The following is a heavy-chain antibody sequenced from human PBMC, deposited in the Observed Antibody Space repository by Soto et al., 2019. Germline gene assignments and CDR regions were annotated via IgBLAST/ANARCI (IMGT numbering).Heavy chain of an antibody. J-gene: IGHJ4*02. Sequence: GGSLRLSCAASEFTFSSYSMNWVRQAPGKGLEWVSYISSSSSTIYYADSVKGRFTISRDNAKESLYLQMNSLRAEDTAVYYCTKDRVPDGIWSFEYWGQGALVTLSS. V-gene: IGHV3-48*01. CDR1: EFTFSSYS. CDR3: TKDRVPDGIWSFEY. D-gene: IGHD2-15*01. CDR2: ISSSSSTI.